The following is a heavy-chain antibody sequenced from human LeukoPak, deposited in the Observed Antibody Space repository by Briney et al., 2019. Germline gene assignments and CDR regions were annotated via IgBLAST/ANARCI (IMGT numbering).Heavy chain of an antibody. V-gene: IGHV3-64D*09. CDR1: GFTFSICA. Sequence: GGSLRLSCSASGFTFSICAMHWVRQAPGKGLEYVSGISSNGGSTYYADSVKGRFTISRGNSKNTLYLQMSSLRAEDTAVYYCVKSPSYDFWSGYLYYFDYWGQGTLVTVSS. CDR3: VKSPSYDFWSGYLYYFDY. D-gene: IGHD3-3*01. J-gene: IGHJ4*02. CDR2: ISSNGGST.